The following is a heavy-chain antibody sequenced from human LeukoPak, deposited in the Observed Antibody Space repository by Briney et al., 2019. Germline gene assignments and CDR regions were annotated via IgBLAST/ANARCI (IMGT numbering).Heavy chain of an antibody. Sequence: GGSLRLSCAASGFTFSKFSVTWVRQAPGKRLEWVSSISSTSFFIYYADSVKGRFTVSRDNAQNSLFLQMNSLRAQDTAVYYCARGSLWFGELLFPLDFWGQGTLVTVSS. D-gene: IGHD3-10*01. J-gene: IGHJ4*02. CDR1: GFTFSKFS. V-gene: IGHV3-21*01. CDR2: ISSTSFFI. CDR3: ARGSLWFGELLFPLDF.